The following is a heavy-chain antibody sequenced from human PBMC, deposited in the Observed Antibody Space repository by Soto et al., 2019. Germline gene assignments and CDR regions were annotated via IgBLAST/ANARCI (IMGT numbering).Heavy chain of an antibody. Sequence: QVQLQESGPGVVKPSQTLALTCTVSGGSFSSGDYYWSWVRQPPGKVLEWIGYIYYTGRTFNNPSLKSRVSISIDTSKTQFSLKLNSVTAADTAVYYCARIHFGDEPSYYYYGMDVWGQGTTVTVSS. CDR3: ARIHFGDEPSYYYYGMDV. CDR2: IYYTGRT. J-gene: IGHJ6*02. CDR1: GGSFSSGDYY. D-gene: IGHD4-17*01. V-gene: IGHV4-30-4*01.